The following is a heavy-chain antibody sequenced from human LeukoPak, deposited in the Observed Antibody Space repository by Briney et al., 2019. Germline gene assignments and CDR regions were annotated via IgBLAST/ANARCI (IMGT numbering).Heavy chain of an antibody. V-gene: IGHV1-46*01. CDR2: INPSGGST. CDR1: GYNFISYY. J-gene: IGHJ6*02. CDR3: AREDVVLVGAVRYYYYGMDV. D-gene: IGHD1-26*01. Sequence: GASVKVSCKASGYNFISYYMHWVRQAPGQGLEWMGIINPSGGSTSYAQKFQDRVTMTRDTSTSTVYMELSSLKSGDTAVYYCAREDVVLVGAVRYYYYGMDVWGQGTTVTVSS.